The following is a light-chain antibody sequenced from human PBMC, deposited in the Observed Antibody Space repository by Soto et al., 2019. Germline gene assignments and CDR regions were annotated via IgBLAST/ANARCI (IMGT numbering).Light chain of an antibody. V-gene: IGKV1-33*01. CDR3: QQFNNYPLT. CDR1: QDIRKY. Sequence: IQMTQSPSSLSASVGDRVTITCQATQDIRKYLNWYQQKPGKAPKLLIYDASSLETGVPSRFSGSGSGTDFTLTISSLQPEDFATYYCQQFNNYPLTFGQGTRLEIK. J-gene: IGKJ5*01. CDR2: DAS.